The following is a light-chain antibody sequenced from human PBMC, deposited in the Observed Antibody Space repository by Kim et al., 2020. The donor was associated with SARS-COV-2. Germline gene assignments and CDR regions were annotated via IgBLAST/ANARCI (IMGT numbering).Light chain of an antibody. V-gene: IGKV1-27*01. Sequence: DIQMTQSPSSLSASVGDRVTITCRASQDISNYLAWFQLKPGKAPKLLIYAASALQPGVPSRFSGSGSGTDFTLTVTSLQPEDVATYYCQKCDSAPWTFGQGNKLDIK. CDR3: QKCDSAPWT. CDR1: QDISNY. CDR2: AAS. J-gene: IGKJ1*01.